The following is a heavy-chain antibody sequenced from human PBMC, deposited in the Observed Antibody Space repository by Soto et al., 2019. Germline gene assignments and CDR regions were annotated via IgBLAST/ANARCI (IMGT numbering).Heavy chain of an antibody. CDR1: GGTFSSYA. J-gene: IGHJ4*02. CDR2: IIPMFNTT. V-gene: IGHV1-69*06. CDR3: ARDKKMATITEFVY. Sequence: QVQLVQSGTEVKKPGSSVKVSCKASGGTFSSYAISWVRQAPGQGLEWMGGIIPMFNTTNYAQRSQGRVTITADKSTTLAYMELNSLRSEDTAVYYCARDKKMATITEFVYWGQGALVTVSA. D-gene: IGHD5-12*01.